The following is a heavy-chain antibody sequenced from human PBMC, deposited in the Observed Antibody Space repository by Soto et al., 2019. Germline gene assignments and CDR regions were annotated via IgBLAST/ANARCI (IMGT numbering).Heavy chain of an antibody. Sequence: ASVKVSCKASEGTFSSHAISWVRQAPGQGLEWMGGIIPIFGTANYAQKFQGRVTITADESTSTAYMELSSLRSEDTAVYYCARGRSPTGFLAHDYWGQGTLVTVSS. D-gene: IGHD3-3*01. CDR2: IIPIFGTA. CDR1: EGTFSSHA. V-gene: IGHV1-69*13. CDR3: ARGRSPTGFLAHDY. J-gene: IGHJ4*02.